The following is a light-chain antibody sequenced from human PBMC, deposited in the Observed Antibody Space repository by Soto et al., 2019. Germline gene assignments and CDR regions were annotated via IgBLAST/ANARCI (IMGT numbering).Light chain of an antibody. CDR2: DSS. V-gene: IGKV3-11*01. CDR1: QSVGSS. J-gene: IGKJ5*01. CDR3: QQYGSSPIT. Sequence: EIVLTQSPATLSLSPGERATLSCRASQSVGSSLAWYQQKPGQAPRLLINDSSNRATGIPARFSGSGSGTDFTLTISSLEPEDFAVYYCQQYGSSPITFGQGTRLEIK.